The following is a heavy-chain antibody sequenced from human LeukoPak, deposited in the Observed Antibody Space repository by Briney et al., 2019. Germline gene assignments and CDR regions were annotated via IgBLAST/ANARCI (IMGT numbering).Heavy chain of an antibody. V-gene: IGHV3-30*18. CDR2: ISYDGSNK. CDR3: AKALTSFDY. CDR1: GFTFSSYG. J-gene: IGHJ4*02. D-gene: IGHD1-14*01. Sequence: GGSLRLSCAASGFTFSSYGMHWVRQAPGKGLEWVAVISYDGSNKYYADSVKGRFTISRDNSKNTLYLQMNSLRAEDTAVYYRAKALTSFDYWGQGTLVTVSS.